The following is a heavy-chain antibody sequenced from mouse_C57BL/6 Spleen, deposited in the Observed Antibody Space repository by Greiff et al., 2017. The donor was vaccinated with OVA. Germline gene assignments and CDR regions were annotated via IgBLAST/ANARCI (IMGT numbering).Heavy chain of an antibody. CDR3: ARDPRGTYAMDY. CDR1: GFTFSSYA. D-gene: IGHD3-3*01. Sequence: DVKLVESGGGLVKPGGSLKLSCAASGFTFSSYAMSWVRQTPEKRLEWVATISDGGSYTYYPDNVKGRFTISRDNAKNNLYLQMSHLKSEDTAMYYCARDPRGTYAMDYWGQGTSVTVSS. V-gene: IGHV5-4*01. CDR2: ISDGGSYT. J-gene: IGHJ4*01.